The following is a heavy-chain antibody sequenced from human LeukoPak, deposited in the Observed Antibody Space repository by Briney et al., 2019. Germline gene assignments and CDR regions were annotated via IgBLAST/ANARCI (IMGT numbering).Heavy chain of an antibody. D-gene: IGHD3-3*01. CDR3: ARVGWVDFWSGYYPSYFDY. CDR2: IYHSGST. CDR1: GYSISSGYY. V-gene: IGHV4-38-2*02. J-gene: IGHJ4*02. Sequence: PSETLSLTCTVSGYSISSGYYWGWIRQPPGKGLEWIGSIYHSGSTYYNPSLKSRVTIPVDTSKNQFSLKLSSVTAADTAVYYCARVGWVDFWSGYYPSYFDYWGQGTLVTVSS.